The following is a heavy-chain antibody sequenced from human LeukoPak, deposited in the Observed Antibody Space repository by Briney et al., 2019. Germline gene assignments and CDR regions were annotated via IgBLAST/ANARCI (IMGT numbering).Heavy chain of an antibody. Sequence: PGGSLSLSCAASGFTFSSYWMSWVRQAPGKGLEWVANIKQDGSEKYYVDSVKGRFTISRDNAKNSLYLQMNSLRAEDTAVYYCARDSAVVPAARDFDYWGQGTLVTVSS. J-gene: IGHJ4*02. V-gene: IGHV3-7*01. CDR3: ARDSAVVPAARDFDY. CDR2: IKQDGSEK. D-gene: IGHD2-2*01. CDR1: GFTFSSYW.